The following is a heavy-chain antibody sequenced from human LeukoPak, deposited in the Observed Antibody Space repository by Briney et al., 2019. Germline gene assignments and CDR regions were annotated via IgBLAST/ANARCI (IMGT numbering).Heavy chain of an antibody. J-gene: IGHJ6*02. CDR1: GYTFTSYY. Sequence: ASVKVSCKASGYTFTSYYMHWVRQAPGQGLEWMGIINPSGGSTSYAQKFQGRVTMTRDTSTSTVYMELSSLRSEDTAVYYCAIARYSSSSVVSDYYYYYGMDVWGQGTTVTVSS. V-gene: IGHV1-46*01. CDR2: INPSGGST. CDR3: AIARYSSSSVVSDYYYYYGMDV. D-gene: IGHD6-6*01.